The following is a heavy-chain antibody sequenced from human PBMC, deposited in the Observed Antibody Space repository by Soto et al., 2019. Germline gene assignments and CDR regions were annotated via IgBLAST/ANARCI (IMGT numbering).Heavy chain of an antibody. CDR3: TTRVYSSGWPPRKGNDY. CDR2: IKSKTDGGTT. D-gene: IGHD6-19*01. J-gene: IGHJ4*02. CDR1: GFTFSNAW. V-gene: IGHV3-15*07. Sequence: EVQLVESGGGLVKPGGSLRLSCAASGFTFSNAWMNWVRQAPGKGLEWVGRIKSKTDGGTTDYAAPVKGRFTISRDDSKNTLYLQMNSLKTEDTAVYYCTTRVYSSGWPPRKGNDYWGQGTLVTVSS.